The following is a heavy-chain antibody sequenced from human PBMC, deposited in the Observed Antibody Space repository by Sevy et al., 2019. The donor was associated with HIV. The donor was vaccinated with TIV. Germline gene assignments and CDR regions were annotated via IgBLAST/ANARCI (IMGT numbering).Heavy chain of an antibody. J-gene: IGHJ4*02. CDR1: GYTLTKLD. D-gene: IGHD3-22*01. Sequence: ASVKVSCKVSGYTLTKLDMHWVRQAPGKGLEWMGGFDPEDGDTFYAQKFQGRVTMTEDTSTDTAYMELSSLGSEETAVYYCTTMEYYHNIIGSSSGDYWGQGTLVTVSS. CDR2: FDPEDGDT. V-gene: IGHV1-24*01. CDR3: TTMEYYHNIIGSSSGDY.